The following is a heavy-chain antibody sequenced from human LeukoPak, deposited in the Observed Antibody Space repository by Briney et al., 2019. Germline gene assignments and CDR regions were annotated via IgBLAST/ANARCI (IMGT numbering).Heavy chain of an antibody. CDR3: AHKRWIQLWEYFDY. D-gene: IGHD5-18*01. CDR2: IYWNDDK. CDR1: GFSLSTSGVG. Sequence: ESGPTLVNPTQTLTLTRTFSGFSLSTSGVGVGWIRQPPGKALEWLALIYWNDDKRYSPSLKSRLTITKDTSKNQVVLTMTNMDPVDTATYYCAHKRWIQLWEYFDYWGQGTLVTVSS. V-gene: IGHV2-5*01. J-gene: IGHJ4*02.